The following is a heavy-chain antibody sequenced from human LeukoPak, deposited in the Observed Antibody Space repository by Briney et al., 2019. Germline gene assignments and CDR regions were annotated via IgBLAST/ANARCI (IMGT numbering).Heavy chain of an antibody. J-gene: IGHJ4*02. D-gene: IGHD3-22*01. CDR2: IYYSGST. Sequence: TSETLSLTCTVSGGSISSYYWSWIRQPPGKGLEWIGYIYYSGSTNYNPSLKSRVTISVDTSKNQFSLKLSSVTAADTAVYYCARQPSGYYDKSGYYPYYFDYWGQGALVTVSS. CDR1: GGSISSYY. V-gene: IGHV4-59*08. CDR3: ARQPSGYYDKSGYYPYYFDY.